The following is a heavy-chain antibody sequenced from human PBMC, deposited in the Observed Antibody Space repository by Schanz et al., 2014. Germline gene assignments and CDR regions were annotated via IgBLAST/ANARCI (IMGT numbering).Heavy chain of an antibody. J-gene: IGHJ4*02. CDR1: GYTFTGYY. D-gene: IGHD3-10*01. CDR3: ARGGEAQQLLFCDY. CDR2: INPNSGDT. Sequence: QVQLVQSGAEVKKPGASVKVSCKASGYTFTGYYMHWVRQAPGQGLEWMGWINPNSGDTKYAQKFQGRVTMTRDTSISTAYMELSRLRSDDTAVYYCARGGEAQQLLFCDYWGQGTLATVSS. V-gene: IGHV1-2*02.